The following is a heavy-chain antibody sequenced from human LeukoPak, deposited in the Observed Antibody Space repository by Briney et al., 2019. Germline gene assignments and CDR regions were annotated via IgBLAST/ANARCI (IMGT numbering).Heavy chain of an antibody. CDR1: GFTFSSYS. V-gene: IGHV3-21*01. CDR2: ISSSSCYI. D-gene: IGHD2-2*01. J-gene: IGHJ3*02. CDR3: ATTPAPAAPIDAFDI. Sequence: GGSLRLSCAASGFTFSSYSMNWVRQAPGKGLEWVSSISSSSCYIYYADSVKGRFPISRDNAKNSLYLQMNSLRAEDTAVYYCATTPAPAAPIDAFDIWGQGTMVTVSS.